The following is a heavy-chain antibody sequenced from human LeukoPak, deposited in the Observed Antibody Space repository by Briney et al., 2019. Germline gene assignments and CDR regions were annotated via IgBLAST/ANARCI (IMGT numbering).Heavy chain of an antibody. D-gene: IGHD3-3*01. CDR2: IYSGGST. Sequence: PGGXLRLSCAASGFTFSSNYMSWVRQAPGKGLEWVSVIYSGGSTYYADSVKGRFTISRDNAKNSLYLQMNSLRAEDTAVYYCARDLSLRFLEWKTYYFDYWGQGTLVTVSS. J-gene: IGHJ4*02. CDR3: ARDLSLRFLEWKTYYFDY. CDR1: GFTFSSNY. V-gene: IGHV3-53*01.